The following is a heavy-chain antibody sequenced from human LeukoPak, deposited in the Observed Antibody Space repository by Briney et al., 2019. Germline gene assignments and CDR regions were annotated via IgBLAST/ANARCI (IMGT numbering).Heavy chain of an antibody. V-gene: IGHV4-39*01. CDR1: GGAISGSPYY. CDR3: ARAYSSGWYNDFDP. D-gene: IGHD6-19*01. J-gene: IGHJ5*02. CDR2: TSYSGST. Sequence: SETLSLTCPVSGGAISGSPYYWGWIRQPPGKGLEWIGSTSYSGSTYYNPSLKSRVTISVDTSKNQFSLKLTSVTAADTAVYYCARAYSSGWYNDFDPWGQGTLVIVSS.